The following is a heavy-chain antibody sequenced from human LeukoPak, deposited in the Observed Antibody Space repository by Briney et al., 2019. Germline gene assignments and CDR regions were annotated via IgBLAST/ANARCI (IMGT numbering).Heavy chain of an antibody. J-gene: IGHJ6*03. CDR1: GFTFSTYS. CDR3: ARIQLNSYYYYMDV. D-gene: IGHD2-2*01. V-gene: IGHV3-21*01. CDR2: ISSSSSYI. Sequence: PGGSLRLSCAASGFTFSTYSMNWVRQAPGGGLEGVSSISSSSSYIYYADSLKGRFTISRGNAKNSLYLQMNSLRAEDTAVYYCARIQLNSYYYYMDVWGKGTTVTVSS.